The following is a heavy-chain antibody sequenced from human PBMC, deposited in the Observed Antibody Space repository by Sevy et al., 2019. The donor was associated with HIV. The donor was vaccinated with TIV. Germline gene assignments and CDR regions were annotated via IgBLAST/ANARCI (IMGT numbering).Heavy chain of an antibody. CDR1: GFTFTLYA. V-gene: IGHV3-30-3*01. CDR3: ARVSFEYCTDYCYHRFDY. CDR2: ISYSGTNK. D-gene: IGHD2-8*02. Sequence: GGSLRLSCAASGFTFTLYAIHWVRQAPGKGLEWVALISYSGTNKYYADSVKGRFTISRDDSKNTAYLQMNNLRTDDTAVDCWARVSFEYCTDYCYHRFDYWGQGSQVTVSS. J-gene: IGHJ4*01.